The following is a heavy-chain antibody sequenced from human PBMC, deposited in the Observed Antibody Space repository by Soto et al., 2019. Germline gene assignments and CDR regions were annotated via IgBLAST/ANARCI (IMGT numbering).Heavy chain of an antibody. V-gene: IGHV3-74*01. D-gene: IGHD3-22*01. J-gene: IGHJ6*03. Sequence: SLRLSCAASGFTFSSYWMHWVRQDPGKGLVWVSRINSDGSSTSYADSVKGRFTISRDNAKNTLYLQMNSLRAEGTAVYYCARGNRSIGFCNIHTYYIKDWAKGT. CDR2: INSDGSST. CDR1: GFTFSSYW. CDR3: ARGNRSIGFCNIHTYYIKD.